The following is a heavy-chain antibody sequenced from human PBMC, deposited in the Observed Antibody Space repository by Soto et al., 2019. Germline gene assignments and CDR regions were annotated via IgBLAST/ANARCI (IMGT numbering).Heavy chain of an antibody. D-gene: IGHD3-3*01. CDR3: ARSRSGAVPDSCGY. CDR2: ISKDGSVK. J-gene: IGHJ1*01. CDR1: GFMFSRYA. Sequence: QVQLVESGGRVVQPGRSLRLSCAASGFMFSRYAIHWVRQAPGKGLEWVAVISKDGSVKYYADSVRGRFTISRDKSKNTVYLEMNSMRDDDTAVFYCARSRSGAVPDSCGYWGQGTLVTVSS. V-gene: IGHV3-30-3*01.